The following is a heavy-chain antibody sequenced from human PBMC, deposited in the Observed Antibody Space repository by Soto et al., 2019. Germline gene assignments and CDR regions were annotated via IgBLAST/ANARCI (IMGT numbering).Heavy chain of an antibody. CDR3: AKDGKGGYGGYELDC. CDR2: ISSIDSST. D-gene: IGHD5-12*01. V-gene: IGHV3-23*01. J-gene: IGHJ4*02. CDR1: GFTFSNYA. Sequence: EVQLLESGGGLVQPGGSLRLSCAASGFTFSNYALSWVRQAPGKGLEWVSSISSIDSSTNYADSVRGRFTISRDNSKNTLHLQINSLRAEDTAVHYCAKDGKGGYGGYELDCWGQGTLVTVSS.